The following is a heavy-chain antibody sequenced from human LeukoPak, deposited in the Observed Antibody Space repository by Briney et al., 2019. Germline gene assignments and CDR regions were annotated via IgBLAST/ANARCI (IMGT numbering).Heavy chain of an antibody. J-gene: IGHJ4*02. Sequence: ASVKVSCKAPGGTFSSYAISWVRQAPGQGLEWMGGIIPIFGTANYAQKFQGRVTITTDESTSTAYMELSSLRSEDTAVYYCASSITMIVVVIPPYFDYWGQGTLVTVSS. D-gene: IGHD3-22*01. CDR3: ASSITMIVVVIPPYFDY. CDR2: IIPIFGTA. CDR1: GGTFSSYA. V-gene: IGHV1-69*05.